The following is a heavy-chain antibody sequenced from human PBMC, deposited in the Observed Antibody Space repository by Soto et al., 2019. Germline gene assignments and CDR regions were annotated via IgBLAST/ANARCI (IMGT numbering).Heavy chain of an antibody. CDR2: ISYDGSNK. D-gene: IGHD2-2*02. CDR3: ERDLEIVVVPDAIPERYYYYGMDV. V-gene: IGHV3-30-3*01. J-gene: IGHJ6*02. CDR1: GFTFSSYA. Sequence: QVQLVESGGGVVQPGRSLRLSCAASGFTFSSYAMHWVRQAPGKGLEWVAVISYDGSNKYYADSVKGRFTISRDNSKNRLYLQMNSLRAEDTGVYYCERDLEIVVVPDAIPERYYYYGMDVWGQGTTVTVSS.